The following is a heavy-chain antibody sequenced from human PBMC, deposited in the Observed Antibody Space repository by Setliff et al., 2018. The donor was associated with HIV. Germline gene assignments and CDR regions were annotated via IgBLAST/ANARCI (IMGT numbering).Heavy chain of an antibody. D-gene: IGHD6-6*01. CDR3: ARGGPYSSSSDTYDF. CDR2: IRSGGTIV. J-gene: IGHJ4*02. Sequence: GGFLRLSCAASGFTFSSYAMNWVRQAPGKGLEWVSYIRSGGTIVYYADSVKGRFTISRDNAKNSLYLQMNSLRAEDTAIYYCARGGPYSSSSDTYDFWGQGTLVTVSS. CDR1: GFTFSSYA. V-gene: IGHV3-48*03.